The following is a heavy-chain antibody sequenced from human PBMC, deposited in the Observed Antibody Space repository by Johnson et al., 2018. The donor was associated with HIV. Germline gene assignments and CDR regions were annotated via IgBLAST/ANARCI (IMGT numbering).Heavy chain of an antibody. V-gene: IGHV3-33*08. Sequence: QMQLVESGGGVVQPGKSLRLSCAASGFTFNNYGMHWVRQSPGKGLEWVAFIRFDVTITYYGDSVKGRFTISRDNSKNTLYLQMNSLRAEDTAVYYCARDKVGVSAFDIWGQGTMVTVSS. J-gene: IGHJ3*02. D-gene: IGHD3-16*01. CDR3: ARDKVGVSAFDI. CDR2: IRFDVTIT. CDR1: GFTFNNYG.